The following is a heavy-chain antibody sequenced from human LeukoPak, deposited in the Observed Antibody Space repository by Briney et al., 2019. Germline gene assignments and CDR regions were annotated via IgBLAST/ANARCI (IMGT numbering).Heavy chain of an antibody. CDR2: ISSSSSYI. CDR3: ARHSGHDFDY. CDR1: GFTFSSYS. V-gene: IGHV3-21*01. D-gene: IGHD2-15*01. J-gene: IGHJ4*02. Sequence: GGSLRLSCAASGFTFSSYSMNWVRQAPGKGLEWVSSISSSSSYIYYADSVKGRFTISRDNAKNSLYLQMNSLRAEDTAMYYCARHSGHDFDYWCQGTLITVSS.